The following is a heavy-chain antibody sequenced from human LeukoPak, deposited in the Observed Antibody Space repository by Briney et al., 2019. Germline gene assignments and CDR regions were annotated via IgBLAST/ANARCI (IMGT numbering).Heavy chain of an antibody. CDR3: AKDVGKWESLHFFDY. Sequence: GGSLRLSCLTSGFTFSTNAMSWVRQAPGKGLEWISGISGSGASTYYADSVTGRFTISRDNSRNTLYLQMNSLRGVDTAVYYCAKDVGKWESLHFFDYWGQGTLVTVSS. CDR1: GFTFSTNA. J-gene: IGHJ4*02. CDR2: ISGSGAST. V-gene: IGHV3-23*01. D-gene: IGHD1-26*01.